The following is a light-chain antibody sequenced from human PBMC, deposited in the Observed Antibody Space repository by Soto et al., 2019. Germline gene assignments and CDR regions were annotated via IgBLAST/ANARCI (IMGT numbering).Light chain of an antibody. J-gene: IGKJ3*01. Sequence: DIQMTQSPSTLSESPGDRATITCRASQTISSCMVWYQQKPGKAPTILIYKASTLKTGVPSRFSGSGSGTEFTLTISSLQPDDFATYYCQQYNSYSFTFGQGTKVDLK. CDR3: QQYNSYSFT. CDR2: KAS. V-gene: IGKV1-5*03. CDR1: QTISSC.